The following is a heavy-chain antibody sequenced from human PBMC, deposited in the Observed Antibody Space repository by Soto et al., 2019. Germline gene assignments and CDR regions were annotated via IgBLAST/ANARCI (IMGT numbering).Heavy chain of an antibody. Sequence: SETLSLTCTFSGGSISSYYWSWIRQPPGKGLEWIGYIYYSGSTNYNPSLKSRVTISVDTSKNQFSLKLSSVTAADTAVYYCARAGYYDFWSGYTPNNWFDPWGQGTLVTVSS. V-gene: IGHV4-59*01. D-gene: IGHD3-3*01. CDR2: IYYSGST. J-gene: IGHJ5*02. CDR1: GGSISSYY. CDR3: ARAGYYDFWSGYTPNNWFDP.